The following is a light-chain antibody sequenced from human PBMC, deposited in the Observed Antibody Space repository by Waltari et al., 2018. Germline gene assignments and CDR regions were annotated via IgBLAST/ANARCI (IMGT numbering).Light chain of an antibody. Sequence: QSALTQPASGSGSPGQSITISCTGTSSDVGSYHLCSWYQQHPGKAPKLMIYEGSKRPSGVSNRFSGSKSGNTASLTISGLQAEDEADYYCCSYAGSSTFVFGGGTKLTVL. CDR2: EGS. V-gene: IGLV2-23*03. J-gene: IGLJ3*02. CDR3: CSYAGSSTFV. CDR1: SSDVGSYHL.